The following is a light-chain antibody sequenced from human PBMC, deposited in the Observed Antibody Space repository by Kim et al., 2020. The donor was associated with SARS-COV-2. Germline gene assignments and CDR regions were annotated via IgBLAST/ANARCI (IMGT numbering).Light chain of an antibody. V-gene: IGKV3D-20*01. CDR2: DAS. CDR1: QSLSGNY. J-gene: IGKJ1*01. Sequence: SPGERATLSCRASQSLSGNYLAWYQHQPGLAPRLLIFDASTRATGIPDRFSGSGSGTDFTLTISRLEPEDFAVYYCQQYASSPETFGQGTKVDIK. CDR3: QQYASSPET.